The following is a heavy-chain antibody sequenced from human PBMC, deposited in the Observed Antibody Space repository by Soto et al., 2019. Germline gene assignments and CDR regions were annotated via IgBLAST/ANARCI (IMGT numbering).Heavy chain of an antibody. Sequence: GGSLRLSCVISGFTVSSSAMTWVRQAPGKGLEWVSTLSAGGSTYFAASVKGRFTISRNSSANTLYLQMGSLKAEDTAVYYCAKVVGSFWGQGTLVTVSS. D-gene: IGHD3-10*01. V-gene: IGHV3-23*01. CDR1: GFTVSSSA. CDR2: LSAGGST. J-gene: IGHJ4*02. CDR3: AKVVGSF.